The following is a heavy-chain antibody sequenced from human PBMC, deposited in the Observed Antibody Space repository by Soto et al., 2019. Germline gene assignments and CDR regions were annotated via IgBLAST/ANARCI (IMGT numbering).Heavy chain of an antibody. V-gene: IGHV1-69*13. CDR1: GGTFSSYA. Sequence: ASVKVSCKASGGTFSSYAISWVRQAPGQGLEWMGGIIPIFGTANYAQKFQGRVTITADESTSTAYMELSSLRSEDTAVYYCASLWFGELRSPPTEYGMDVWGQGTTVTVSS. J-gene: IGHJ6*02. D-gene: IGHD3-10*01. CDR2: IIPIFGTA. CDR3: ASLWFGELRSPPTEYGMDV.